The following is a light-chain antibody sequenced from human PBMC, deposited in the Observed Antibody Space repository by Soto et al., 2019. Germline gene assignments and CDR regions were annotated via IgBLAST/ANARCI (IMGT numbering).Light chain of an antibody. CDR3: PQRSNRPRCT. J-gene: IGKJ3*01. Sequence: ELVLTQSPATLSLSPGERATLSCRVSQSVDNYLARYQQKPGQAPRLLIYDVCNRATGTPSRLSASGSGTNFTLSISSLEPEDFAVYCGPQRSNRPRCTFGPGTKMDIK. CDR1: QSVDNY. CDR2: DVC. V-gene: IGKV3-11*01.